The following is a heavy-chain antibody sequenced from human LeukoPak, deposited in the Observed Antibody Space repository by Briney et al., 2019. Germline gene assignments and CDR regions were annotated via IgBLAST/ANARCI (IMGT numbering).Heavy chain of an antibody. CDR2: IYSGGST. CDR3: ARDGYSYGYGPGYYGMDV. CDR1: GFTFSSYA. D-gene: IGHD5-18*01. Sequence: GGSLRLSCAASGFTFSSYAMSWVRQAPGKGLEWVSVIYSGGSTYYADSVKGRFTISRDNSKNTLYLQMNSLRAEDTAVYYCARDGYSYGYGPGYYGMDVWGQGTTVTVSS. V-gene: IGHV3-66*01. J-gene: IGHJ6*02.